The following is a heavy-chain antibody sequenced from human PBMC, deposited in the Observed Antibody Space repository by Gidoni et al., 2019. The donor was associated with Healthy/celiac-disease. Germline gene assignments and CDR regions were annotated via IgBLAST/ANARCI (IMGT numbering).Heavy chain of an antibody. V-gene: IGHV3-11*05. CDR2: IRSSSSYT. CDR3: ARDLGYCSGGSCYSDWFDP. Sequence: QVQLVESGGGLVKPGGSLRLSCAASGFTFSDYYMSWIRQAPGKGLEWVSYIRSSSSYTNYADSVKGRFTISRDNAKNSLYLQMNSLRAEDTAVYYCARDLGYCSGGSCYSDWFDPWGQGTLVTVSS. D-gene: IGHD2-15*01. CDR1: GFTFSDYY. J-gene: IGHJ5*02.